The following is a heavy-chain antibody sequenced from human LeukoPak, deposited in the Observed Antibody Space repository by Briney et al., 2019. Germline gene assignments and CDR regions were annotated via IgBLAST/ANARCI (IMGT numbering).Heavy chain of an antibody. CDR3: ARGSGETGGYYYVY. D-gene: IGHD3-22*01. CDR1: GGTFSGYA. J-gene: IGHJ4*02. Sequence: GASVKVSCKASGGTFSGYAISWVRQAPGQGLEWMGGIIPIFGTANYAQKFQGRVTITADESTSTAYMELSSLRSEDTAIYYCARGSGETGGYYYVYWGRGTPVTVSS. V-gene: IGHV1-69*13. CDR2: IIPIFGTA.